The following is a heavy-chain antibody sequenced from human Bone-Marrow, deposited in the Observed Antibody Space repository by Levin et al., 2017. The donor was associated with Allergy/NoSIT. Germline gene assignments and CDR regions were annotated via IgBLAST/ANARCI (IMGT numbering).Heavy chain of an antibody. D-gene: IGHD1-26*01. CDR2: MTGSGAST. CDR3: ARGPGATPFDY. J-gene: IGHJ4*02. V-gene: IGHV3-23*01. Sequence: LSLTCAASGFTFINDAMSWVRQAPGKGLEWVAAMTGSGASTYYADSVKGRFTISRDNSKNTLYLQMNSLTVEDTAVYYCARGPGATPFDYWGQGTLVTVSS. CDR1: GFTFINDA.